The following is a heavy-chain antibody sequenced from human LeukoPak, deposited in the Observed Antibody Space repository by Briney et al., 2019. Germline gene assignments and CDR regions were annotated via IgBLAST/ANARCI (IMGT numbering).Heavy chain of an antibody. Sequence: KPSETLSLTCTVSGGSISSSSYYWGWIRQPPGKGLEWTGSIYYSGSTYYNPSLKSRVTISVDTSKNQFSLKLSSVTAADTAVYYCARFIAAADTIDYWGQGTLVTVSS. V-gene: IGHV4-39*01. J-gene: IGHJ4*02. CDR3: ARFIAAADTIDY. CDR1: GGSISSSSYY. D-gene: IGHD6-13*01. CDR2: IYYSGST.